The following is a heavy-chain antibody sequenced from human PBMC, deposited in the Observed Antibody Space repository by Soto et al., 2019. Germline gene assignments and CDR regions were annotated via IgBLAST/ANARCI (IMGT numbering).Heavy chain of an antibody. J-gene: IGHJ4*02. CDR3: ARSFMITFVGVIAIDY. D-gene: IGHD3-16*02. CDR2: ISAYNGNT. CDR1: GYTFTSYG. Sequence: QVQLVQSGAEVKKPGASVKVSCKASGYTFTSYGIIWVRQAPGQGLEWMGWISAYNGNTNYAQKLQGRVTMTTDTAWNIAYMELRSLRSDDTAVYYCARSFMITFVGVIAIDYWGQGTLVTVSS. V-gene: IGHV1-18*01.